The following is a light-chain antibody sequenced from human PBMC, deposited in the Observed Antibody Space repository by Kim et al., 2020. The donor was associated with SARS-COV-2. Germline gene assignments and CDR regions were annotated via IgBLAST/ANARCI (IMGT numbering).Light chain of an antibody. CDR1: QSVGSS. V-gene: IGKV3-15*01. J-gene: IGKJ4*01. Sequence: EIVMTQSPATLSVSPGERATLSCRASQSVGSSLAWYQQKPGQAPRLLIYDASTGATGIPARFSGSGSGTEFTLTISSLQSEDFAVYYCQQYKNWPLTFGGGTKVDIK. CDR3: QQYKNWPLT. CDR2: DAS.